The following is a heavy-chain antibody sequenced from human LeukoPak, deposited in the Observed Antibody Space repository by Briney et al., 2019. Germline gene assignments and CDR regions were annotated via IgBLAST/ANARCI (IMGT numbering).Heavy chain of an antibody. Sequence: SETLSLTCAVYGGSFSGYYWSWIRQPAGKGLEWIGRIYTSGSTNYNPSLKSRVTISVDTSKNQFSLKLSSVTAADTAVYYCARDGYPSDADAFDIWGQGTMVTVSS. CDR1: GGSFSGYY. V-gene: IGHV4-4*07. CDR2: IYTSGST. CDR3: ARDGYPSDADAFDI. J-gene: IGHJ3*02. D-gene: IGHD5-12*01.